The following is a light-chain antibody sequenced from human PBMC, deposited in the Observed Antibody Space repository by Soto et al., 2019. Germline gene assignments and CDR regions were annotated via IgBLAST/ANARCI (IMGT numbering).Light chain of an antibody. V-gene: IGLV1-44*01. CDR2: RDN. J-gene: IGLJ2*01. CDR1: SSNIGSSF. Sequence: QSVLTQSPSASGTPGQTVTISCSGSSSNIGSSFVNWYQHVPGTAPKLLIYRDNERLSGFPDRFSASKSVTSASLVISGLQYEDEADYYCSSWDVSLNGVVFGGGTKVTVL. CDR3: SSWDVSLNGVV.